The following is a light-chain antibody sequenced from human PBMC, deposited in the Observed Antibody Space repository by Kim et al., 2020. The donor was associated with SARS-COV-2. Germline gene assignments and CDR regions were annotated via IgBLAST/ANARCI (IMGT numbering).Light chain of an antibody. Sequence: DIQMTQSPSSLSASVGDRVTITCRASQDIRIFLNWYQQKPGKAPKLLIYTASSLQSDVPSRFSGSGSGTDFTLTISSLQPDDFATYYCQRSNSIPLTFGGGTKVDIK. J-gene: IGKJ4*01. CDR3: QRSNSIPLT. CDR2: TAS. CDR1: QDIRIF. V-gene: IGKV1-39*01.